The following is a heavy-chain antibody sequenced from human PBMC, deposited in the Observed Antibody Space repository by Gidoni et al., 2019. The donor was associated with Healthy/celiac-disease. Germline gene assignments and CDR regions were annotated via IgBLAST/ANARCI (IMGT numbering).Heavy chain of an antibody. CDR3: ARAYSGSYREFGY. J-gene: IGHJ4*02. Sequence: QVQLQESGPGLVKPSETLSLTCTVSGGSISSYYWSWIRQPPGKGLEWIGYIYYRGSTNYNPSLKSRVTISVDTSKNQFSLKLSSVTAADTAVYYCARAYSGSYREFGYWGQGTLVTVSS. D-gene: IGHD1-26*01. CDR2: IYYRGST. CDR1: GGSISSYY. V-gene: IGHV4-59*01.